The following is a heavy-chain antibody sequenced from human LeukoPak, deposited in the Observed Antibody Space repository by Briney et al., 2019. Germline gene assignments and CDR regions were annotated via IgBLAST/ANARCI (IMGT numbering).Heavy chain of an antibody. CDR1: GDSVSSNSAV. CDR3: ARDRGGVVVSSFDY. Sequence: SQTLSLTCAISGDSVSSNSAVWHWIRQSPSRGLEWLGRTHYRSKWYNDYAVSVKSRITINPDTSKNQFSLQLNSVTPEDTAVYYCARDRGGVVVSSFDYWGQGTLVTVSS. D-gene: IGHD3-22*01. CDR2: THYRSKWYN. J-gene: IGHJ4*02. V-gene: IGHV6-1*01.